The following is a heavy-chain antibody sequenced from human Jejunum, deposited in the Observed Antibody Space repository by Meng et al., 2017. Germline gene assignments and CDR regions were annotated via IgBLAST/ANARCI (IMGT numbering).Heavy chain of an antibody. CDR3: AKTHWLDY. J-gene: IGHJ4*02. CDR2: ISPGGGTT. D-gene: IGHD1-1*01. Sequence: LGESGGGLVQPGGSLRLSCAASGFTFSSYAMSWVRQAPGKGLEWVSTISPGGGTTYYADSVKGRFTISRDNSMNTLSLQMNSLSADDTAVYYCAKTHWLDYWGQGTLVTVSS. CDR1: GFTFSSYA. V-gene: IGHV3-23*04.